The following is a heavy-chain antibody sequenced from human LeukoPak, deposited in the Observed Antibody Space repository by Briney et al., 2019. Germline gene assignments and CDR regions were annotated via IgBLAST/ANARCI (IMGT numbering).Heavy chain of an antibody. J-gene: IGHJ4*02. D-gene: IGHD3-22*01. V-gene: IGHV1-69*13. CDR2: IIPIFGTA. Sequence: ASVEVSCKASGGTLSSYAISWVRQAPGQGLEWMGGIIPIFGTANYAQKFQGRVTITADESTSTAYMELSSLRSEDTAVYYCARDARKYYDSSGYYDYWGQGTLVTVSS. CDR1: GGTLSSYA. CDR3: ARDARKYYDSSGYYDY.